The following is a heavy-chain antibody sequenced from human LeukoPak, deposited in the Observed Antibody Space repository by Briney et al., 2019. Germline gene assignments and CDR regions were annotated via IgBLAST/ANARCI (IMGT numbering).Heavy chain of an antibody. CDR3: TTDLPMYSSDSSAYYT. D-gene: IGHD3-22*01. Sequence: GGSLRLSCAASGFSFSKARMSWVRQAPGKGLEWVGRIKSQTHGETTDYAAPVKGRVTISRDDSKTTLYLQINSLKTEDTAVYYCTTDLPMYSSDSSAYYTGGQGTLVTVSS. CDR2: IKSQTHGETT. V-gene: IGHV3-15*01. CDR1: GFSFSKAR. J-gene: IGHJ4*02.